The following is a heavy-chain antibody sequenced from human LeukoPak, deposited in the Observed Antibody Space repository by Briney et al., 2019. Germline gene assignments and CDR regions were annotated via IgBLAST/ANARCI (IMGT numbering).Heavy chain of an antibody. CDR3: ARHFSSYYYYYMDV. Sequence: PSETLSLTCTVSGGSISSSSYYWGWIRQPPGKGLEWIGAIYYSGSTYYNPSLKSRVTISIDTSKNQFSLKLSSVTAADTAVYYCARHFSSYYYYYMDVWGKGTTVTVSS. CDR1: GGSISSSSYY. D-gene: IGHD6-6*01. CDR2: IYYSGST. V-gene: IGHV4-39*01. J-gene: IGHJ6*03.